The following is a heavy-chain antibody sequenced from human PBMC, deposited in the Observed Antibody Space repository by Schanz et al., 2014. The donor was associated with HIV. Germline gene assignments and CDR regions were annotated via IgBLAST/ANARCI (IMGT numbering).Heavy chain of an antibody. CDR1: GYTFTDYG. V-gene: IGHV1-2*02. J-gene: IGHJ4*02. D-gene: IGHD6-19*01. Sequence: QVQLVQSGAEVKRPGASVRVSCRASGYTFTDYGIAWVRQAPGQGLEWMGWINPNSGGTNYAQKFQGRVTMTRDTSVNTAYMDLSRLRSDDTAVYYCAKLILGLAGVDYWGQGTLVTVSS. CDR3: AKLILGLAGVDY. CDR2: INPNSGGT.